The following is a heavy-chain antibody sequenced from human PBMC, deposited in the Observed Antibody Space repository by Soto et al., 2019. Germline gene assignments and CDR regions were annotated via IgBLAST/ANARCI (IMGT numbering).Heavy chain of an antibody. J-gene: IGHJ4*02. Sequence: SETLSLTCAVSGGSFNTYYWTWIRQSPGKGLEWIGEVNSGGNSVYNPSLRSRVTISLDTSKNQFSLKLGSVTAADTAVYYCARVDGLDDTPYFDYWGQGTLVTVSS. CDR2: VNSGGNS. D-gene: IGHD3-9*01. CDR1: GGSFNTYY. V-gene: IGHV4-34*01. CDR3: ARVDGLDDTPYFDY.